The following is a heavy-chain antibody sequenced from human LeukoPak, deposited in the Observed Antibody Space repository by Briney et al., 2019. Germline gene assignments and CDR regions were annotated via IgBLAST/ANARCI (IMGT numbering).Heavy chain of an antibody. Sequence: GGSLRLSCAAYGFTFSSYAMTWVRQAPGKGLEWVSAISGSGGSTYYADSVKGRFTISRDNSKNTLYLQMNSLRAEDTAVYYCAKDGVLGYCSGGSCYSDYWGQGTLVTVSS. CDR2: ISGSGGST. D-gene: IGHD2-15*01. J-gene: IGHJ4*02. CDR1: GFTFSSYA. CDR3: AKDGVLGYCSGGSCYSDY. V-gene: IGHV3-23*01.